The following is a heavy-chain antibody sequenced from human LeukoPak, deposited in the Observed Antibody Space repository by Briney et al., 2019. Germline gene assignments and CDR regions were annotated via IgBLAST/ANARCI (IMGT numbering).Heavy chain of an antibody. CDR1: GFTFSSYW. J-gene: IGHJ4*02. V-gene: IGHV3-74*01. D-gene: IGHD5-12*01. CDR3: ARVRATFSPHFDN. Sequence: GGSLRLSCAASGFTFSSYWMHWVRQAPGKGLMWVSRINRDGSITSYADSVKGRFTISRDNAKNTLYVQMNSLRAEDTAVYYCARVRATFSPHFDNWGQGTLVTLSS. CDR2: INRDGSIT.